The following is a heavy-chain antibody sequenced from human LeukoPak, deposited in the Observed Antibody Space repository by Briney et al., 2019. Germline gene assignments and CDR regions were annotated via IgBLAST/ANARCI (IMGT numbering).Heavy chain of an antibody. V-gene: IGHV3-74*01. D-gene: IGHD3-9*01. J-gene: IGHJ6*02. CDR1: GFSFSSYW. CDR3: TRDLMDYDVSTGLHHYYMDV. CDR2: ISGDGRNI. Sequence: GGSLRLSCAASGFSFSSYWTHWVRQDPRKGLVWVSRISGDGRNINYADSVRGRFTISRDNAKNTLYLQMNTLRVEDTAVYYCTRDLMDYDVSTGLHHYYMDVWGQGTTVTVSS.